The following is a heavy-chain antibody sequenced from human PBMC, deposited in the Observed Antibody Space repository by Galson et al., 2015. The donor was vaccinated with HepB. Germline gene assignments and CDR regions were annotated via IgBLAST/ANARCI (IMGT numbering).Heavy chain of an antibody. CDR3: AREASSGYYYFDY. J-gene: IGHJ4*02. D-gene: IGHD6-19*01. V-gene: IGHV3-66*01. CDR2: LYRGGST. CDR1: GFTVSSNY. Sequence: SLRLSCAASGFTVSSNYMTWVRQAPGTGLEWVSTLYRGGSTYYADSVKGRFTISRDNSKNTLFLQMNSLRAEDTAVYYCAREASSGYYYFDYWGQGTLVTVSS.